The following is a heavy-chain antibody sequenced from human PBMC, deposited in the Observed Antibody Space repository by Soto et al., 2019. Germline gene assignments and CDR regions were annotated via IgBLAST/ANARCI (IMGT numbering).Heavy chain of an antibody. D-gene: IGHD6-13*01. CDR3: TTDGRQLVRYYYYYGMDV. Sequence: PGGSLRLSCTVSGFAFNNYGINWVRQAPGKGLEWVGRIKSKTDGGTTDYAAPVKGRFTISRDDSKNTLYLQMNSLKTEDTAVYYCTTDGRQLVRYYYYYGMDVWGQGTTVTVSS. CDR1: GFAFNNYG. J-gene: IGHJ6*02. CDR2: IKSKTDGGTT. V-gene: IGHV3-15*01.